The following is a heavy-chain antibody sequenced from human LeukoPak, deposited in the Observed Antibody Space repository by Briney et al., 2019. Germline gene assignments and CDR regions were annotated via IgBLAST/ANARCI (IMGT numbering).Heavy chain of an antibody. CDR2: INPNTGGT. Sequence: ASVKVSCKASGYTSTAYYMHWVRQAPGQGLEWMGWINPNTGGTNSAQRFQGRVTMTRDTSISTAYMELSRLTSDDTAVYYCARDMWQQFDWFDPWGQGTLVTVSS. CDR1: GYTSTAYY. CDR3: ARDMWQQFDWFDP. D-gene: IGHD6-13*01. J-gene: IGHJ5*02. V-gene: IGHV1-2*02.